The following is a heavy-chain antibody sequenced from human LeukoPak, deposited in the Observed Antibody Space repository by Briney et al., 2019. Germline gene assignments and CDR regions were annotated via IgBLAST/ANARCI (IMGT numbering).Heavy chain of an antibody. J-gene: IGHJ6*04. CDR1: GFTFSSYG. CDR2: ISYDGSNK. CDR3: AKDQRGPAAMLYYYYYGMGV. V-gene: IGHV3-30*18. Sequence: SGGSLRLSCAASGFTFSSYGMHWVRQAPGKGLEWVTVISYDGSNKYYADSVKGRFTISRDNSKNTLYLQMNSLRAEDTAVYYCAKDQRGPAAMLYYYYYGMGVWGKGTTVTVSS. D-gene: IGHD2-2*01.